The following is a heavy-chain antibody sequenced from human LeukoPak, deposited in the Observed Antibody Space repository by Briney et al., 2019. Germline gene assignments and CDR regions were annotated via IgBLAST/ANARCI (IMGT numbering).Heavy chain of an antibody. V-gene: IGHV4-34*01. CDR3: ARGVSILTGYYYFDY. D-gene: IGHD3-9*01. J-gene: IGHJ4*02. Sequence: SETLSLTCAVYGGSFSGYYWSWIRQPPGKGLEWIGEINHSGSTNYNPSLKSRVTISVDTSKNQFSLKLSSVTAADTAVYYCARGVSILTGYYYFDYWGQGILVTVSS. CDR1: GGSFSGYY. CDR2: INHSGST.